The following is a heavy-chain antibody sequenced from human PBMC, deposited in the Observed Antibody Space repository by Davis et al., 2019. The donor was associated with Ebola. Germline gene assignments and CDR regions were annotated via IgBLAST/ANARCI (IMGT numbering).Heavy chain of an antibody. CDR1: GLSFSSYW. V-gene: IGHV3-30*18. D-gene: IGHD1-1*01. CDR3: AKGGTWAYYFDY. J-gene: IGHJ4*02. CDR2: ISYDGSNK. Sequence: PGGSLRLSCAASGLSFSSYWMSWVRQAPGKGLEWVAVISYDGSNKYYADSVKGRFTISRDNSKNTLYLQMNSLRAEDTAVYYCAKGGTWAYYFDYWGQGTLVTVSS.